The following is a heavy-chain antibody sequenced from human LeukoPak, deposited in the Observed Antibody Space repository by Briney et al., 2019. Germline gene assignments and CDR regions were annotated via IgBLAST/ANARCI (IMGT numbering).Heavy chain of an antibody. V-gene: IGHV4-59*08. CDR1: GGSINNYY. CDR3: ARHREGLYHGQLIDC. Sequence: SETLSLTCTASGGSINNYYWSWIRQPPGKGLEWIGYIYDSGSTNYNPSLKSRVTISVNTSKNQFSLKLSSVTAADTAVHFCARHREGLYHGQLIDCWGQGTLVTVSS. CDR2: IYDSGST. J-gene: IGHJ4*02. D-gene: IGHD2-8*01.